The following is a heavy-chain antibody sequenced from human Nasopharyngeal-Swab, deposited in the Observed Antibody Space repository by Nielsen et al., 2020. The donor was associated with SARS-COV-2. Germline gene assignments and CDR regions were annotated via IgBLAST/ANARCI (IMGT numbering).Heavy chain of an antibody. CDR1: GFTFSSYS. CDR3: AREVATIGPNYYYYYYMDV. Sequence: GESLKISCAASGFTFSSYSMNWVRQAPGKGLEWVSSISSSSSYIYYADSVKGRFTISRDNAKNSLYLQMNSLRAKDTAVYYCAREVATIGPNYYYYYYMDVWGKGTTVTVSS. J-gene: IGHJ6*03. V-gene: IGHV3-21*01. CDR2: ISSSSSYI. D-gene: IGHD5-12*01.